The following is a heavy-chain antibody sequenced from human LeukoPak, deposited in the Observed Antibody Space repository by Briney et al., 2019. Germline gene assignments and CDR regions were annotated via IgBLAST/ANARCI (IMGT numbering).Heavy chain of an antibody. CDR1: GYTFTGYY. CDR2: INPNSGGT. CDR3: ARVLGYGSGSSGDY. V-gene: IGHV1-2*02. J-gene: IGHJ4*02. Sequence: ASVKVSCKASGYTFTGYYMHWVRQAPGQVLEWMGWINPNSGGTNYAQKFQGRVTMTRDTSISTAYMELSRLRSDDTAVYYCARVLGYGSGSSGDYWGQGTLVTVSS. D-gene: IGHD3-10*01.